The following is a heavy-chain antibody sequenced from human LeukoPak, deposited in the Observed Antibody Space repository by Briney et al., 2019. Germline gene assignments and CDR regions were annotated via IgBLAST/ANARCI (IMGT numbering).Heavy chain of an antibody. CDR3: VRDVEDPTLSWFDP. CDR1: GYIFASYN. Sequence: SSVKVSCKASGYIFASYNIHWVRQAPGQGLEWMGLISPSGGSTSYAQKFQGRVTMTRGKSTSTVYMELRSPRSEDPAVYYCVRDVEDPTLSWFDPWGQGTLVTVSS. D-gene: IGHD5-24*01. CDR2: ISPSGGST. J-gene: IGHJ5*02. V-gene: IGHV1-46*01.